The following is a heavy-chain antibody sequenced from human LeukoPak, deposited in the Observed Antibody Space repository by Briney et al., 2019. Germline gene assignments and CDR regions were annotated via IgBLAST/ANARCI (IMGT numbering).Heavy chain of an antibody. CDR2: ISPSSGYI. J-gene: IGHJ4*02. V-gene: IGHV3-21*06. CDR3: ARGGVTTYGYEF. D-gene: IGHD4-17*01. CDR1: GFTFSSYS. Sequence: GGSLRLSCAASGFTFSSYSMNWVRQAPGKGLEWVSSISPSSGYIYHADSVKGQFTISRDDAKNSLCLQMNSLRAEDTAVYYCARGGVTTYGYEFWGQGAPVTVSS.